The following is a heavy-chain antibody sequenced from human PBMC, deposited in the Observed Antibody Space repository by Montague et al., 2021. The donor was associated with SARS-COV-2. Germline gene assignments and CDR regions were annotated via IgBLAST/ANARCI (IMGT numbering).Heavy chain of an antibody. Sequence: SETLSLTCTVSGGSISSSSYYWGWIRQPTGKGLEWLVSIYDSGSTYYNPSLKSRVTISVDTSKNQFSLKLSSVTAADTAVYYCVEIVGAADYWGQGTLVTVSS. CDR3: VEIVGAADY. CDR1: GGSISSSSYY. D-gene: IGHD1-26*01. J-gene: IGHJ4*02. CDR2: IYDSGST. V-gene: IGHV4-39*01.